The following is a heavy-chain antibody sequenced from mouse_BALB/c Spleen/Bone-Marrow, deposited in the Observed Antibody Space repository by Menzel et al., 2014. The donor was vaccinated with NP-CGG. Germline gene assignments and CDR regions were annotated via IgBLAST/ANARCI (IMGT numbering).Heavy chain of an antibody. J-gene: IGHJ4*01. V-gene: IGHV2-5-1*01. CDR1: GFSLTSYG. CDR2: IWRGGST. CDR3: AKNSKYGNYGGLDAMGY. Sequence: QVQLQQSGPSLVQPSQSLSIPCTVSGFSLTSYGVHWVRQSPGKGLEWLGVIWRGGSTDYNAAFMSRLSITKDNSKSQVFFKMNSLQADDTAIYYCAKNSKYGNYGGLDAMGYWGQGTSVTVSS. D-gene: IGHD2-10*02.